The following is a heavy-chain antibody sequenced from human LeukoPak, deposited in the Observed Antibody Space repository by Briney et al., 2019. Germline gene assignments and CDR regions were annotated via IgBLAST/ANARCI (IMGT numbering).Heavy chain of an antibody. CDR2: TNTDGSST. Sequence: GGSLRLSCAASGFTFSRYWMYWVRLAPGKGLVWVSRTNTDGSSTTYADSVKGRFTISRDNVKNTLYLQMNSLRVEDTAVYYCAPQGDGYNSPFDYWGQGTLVTVSS. J-gene: IGHJ4*02. D-gene: IGHD5-24*01. CDR3: APQGDGYNSPFDY. CDR1: GFTFSRYW. V-gene: IGHV3-74*01.